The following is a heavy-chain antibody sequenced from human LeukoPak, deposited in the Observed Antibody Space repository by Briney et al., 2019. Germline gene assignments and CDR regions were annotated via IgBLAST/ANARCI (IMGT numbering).Heavy chain of an antibody. D-gene: IGHD1-26*01. CDR1: GFTFDDYG. V-gene: IGHV3-21*01. CDR2: ISRTSESI. J-gene: IGHJ4*02. Sequence: GGSLRLSCAASGFTFDDYGMTWVRQAPGKGLEWVSIISRTSESIFYADSVKGRFTISRDNAKNSLYLQMNGLRAEDTAVYYCARAGVGVDDYWGQGTLVTVSS. CDR3: ARAGVGVDDY.